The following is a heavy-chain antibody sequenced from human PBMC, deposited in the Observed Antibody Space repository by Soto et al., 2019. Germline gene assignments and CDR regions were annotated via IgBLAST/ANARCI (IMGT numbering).Heavy chain of an antibody. V-gene: IGHV4-31*03. CDR2: IYYSGST. Sequence: QVQLQESGPGLVKPSQTLSLTCTVSGGSISTGGYYWTWIRQHPGKGLEWIGYIYYSGSTYYNPSLKSRVTISGDTSKNQFSLKLSSVTAADTAVYYCARGLSVTLLDNWGQGTLVTVSS. CDR1: GGSISTGGYY. CDR3: ARGLSVTLLDN. J-gene: IGHJ4*02. D-gene: IGHD4-17*01.